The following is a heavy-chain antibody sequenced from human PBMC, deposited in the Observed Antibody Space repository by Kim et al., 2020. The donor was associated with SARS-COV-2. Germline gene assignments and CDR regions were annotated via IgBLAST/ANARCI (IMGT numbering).Heavy chain of an antibody. CDR1: GGTFSSYA. Sequence: SVKVSCKASGGTFSSYAISWVRQAPGQGLEWMGGIIPIFGTANYAQKFQGRVTITADESTSTAYMELSSLRSEDTAVYYCASLRGSLRFGSGSYIPHPSDYWGQGTLVTVSS. V-gene: IGHV1-69*13. D-gene: IGHD3-10*01. CDR3: ASLRGSLRFGSGSYIPHPSDY. CDR2: IIPIFGTA. J-gene: IGHJ4*02.